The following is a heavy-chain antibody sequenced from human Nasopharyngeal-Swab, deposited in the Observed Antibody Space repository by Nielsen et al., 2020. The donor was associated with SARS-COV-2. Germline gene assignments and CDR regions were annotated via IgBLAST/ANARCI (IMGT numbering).Heavy chain of an antibody. CDR1: GGSFSGYY. Sequence: SETLSLTCVVYGGSFSGYYWSWIRQPPGKGLEWIGEINHSGSTNYNPSLKSRVTISVDTSKNQFSLKLSSVTAADTAVYYCARGVRLTRITMVRGPIESVYGMDVWGQGTKVTVS. CDR3: ARGVRLTRITMVRGPIESVYGMDV. J-gene: IGHJ6*02. D-gene: IGHD3-10*01. V-gene: IGHV4-34*01. CDR2: INHSGST.